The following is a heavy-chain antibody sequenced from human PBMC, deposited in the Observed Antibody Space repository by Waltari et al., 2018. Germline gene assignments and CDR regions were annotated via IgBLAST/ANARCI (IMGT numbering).Heavy chain of an antibody. J-gene: IGHJ4*02. CDR1: GFTFSTDS. D-gene: IGHD2-21*02. CDR2: ISSSSSTI. Sequence: EVQLVESGGGLVQPGGSLRLSCAASGFTFSTDSMNWVRQAPGKGLEWVSYISSSSSTIYYADSVKGRFTFSRDNAKNSLYLQMNSLRAEDTAVYYCARDNDYYFDYWGQGTLVTVSS. CDR3: ARDNDYYFDY. V-gene: IGHV3-48*04.